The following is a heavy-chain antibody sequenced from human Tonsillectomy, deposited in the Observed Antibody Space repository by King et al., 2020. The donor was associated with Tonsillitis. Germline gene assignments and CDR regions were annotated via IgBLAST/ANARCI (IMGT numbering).Heavy chain of an antibody. CDR1: GYTFTGYY. J-gene: IGHJ4*02. CDR2: INPNSGGK. D-gene: IGHD2-8*01. CDR3: AMSVDGLDY. Sequence: VQLVESGAEVKKPGASVNVSCKASGYTFTGYYMHWVRQTPGQGLEWMGWINPNSGGKNYAQKFQGRVNMNRDTSISTAYMELSRLRSDDTAVYYCAMSVDGLDYWGQGTLVTVSS. V-gene: IGHV1-2*02.